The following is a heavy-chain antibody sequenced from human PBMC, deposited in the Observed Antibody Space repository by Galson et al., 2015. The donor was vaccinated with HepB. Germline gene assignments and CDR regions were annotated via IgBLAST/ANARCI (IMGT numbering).Heavy chain of an antibody. CDR1: GGSISSSSYY. J-gene: IGHJ4*02. V-gene: IGHV4-39*01. CDR3: ARQRYRGYSYGPLFDY. D-gene: IGHD5-18*01. CDR2: IYYSGST. Sequence: TLSLTCTVSGGSISSSSYYWGWIRQPPGKGLEWIGSIYYSGSTYYNPSLKSRVTISVDTSKNQFSLKLSSVTAADTAVYYCARQRYRGYSYGPLFDYWGQGTQVTVSS.